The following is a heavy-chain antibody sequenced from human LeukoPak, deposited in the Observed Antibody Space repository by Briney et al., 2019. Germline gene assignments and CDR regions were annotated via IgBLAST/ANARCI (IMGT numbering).Heavy chain of an antibody. D-gene: IGHD6-6*01. Sequence: PSETLSLICAVYGGSFSGYYWSWIRQPPGKGLEWIGEINHSGSTNYNPSLKSRVTISVDTSKNQFSLKLSSVTAADTAVYYCARKQLATQRIYYYYYYGMDVWGQGTTVTVSS. CDR2: INHSGST. CDR3: ARKQLATQRIYYYYYYGMDV. CDR1: GGSFSGYY. V-gene: IGHV4-34*01. J-gene: IGHJ6*02.